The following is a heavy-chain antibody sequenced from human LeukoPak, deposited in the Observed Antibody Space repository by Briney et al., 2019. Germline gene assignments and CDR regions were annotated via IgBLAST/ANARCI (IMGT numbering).Heavy chain of an antibody. CDR3: ARDQYCSSTSCYPRGYYYYGMDV. Sequence: SETLSLTCTVSGGSISNYYWSWIRQPPGKGLEWIGEINHSGSTNYNPSLKSRVTISVDTSKNQFSLKLSSVTAADTAVYYCARDQYCSSTSCYPRGYYYYGMDVWGQGTTVTVSS. J-gene: IGHJ6*02. V-gene: IGHV4-34*01. CDR2: INHSGST. D-gene: IGHD2-2*01. CDR1: GGSISNYY.